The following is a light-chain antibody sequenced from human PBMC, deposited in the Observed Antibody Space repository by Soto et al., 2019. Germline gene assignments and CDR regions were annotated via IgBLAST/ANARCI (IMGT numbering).Light chain of an antibody. CDR2: DAS. J-gene: IGKJ4*01. Sequence: EIVLTQSPATLSLSPGERAALSCGASQSVSSNYLAWYQQKPGLAPRLLIYDASRRATGIPARFSGSGSGTEFVLTISSLQSEDFAVYYCQQYNNWPPITFGGGTKVDIK. V-gene: IGKV3-15*01. CDR1: QSVSSN. CDR3: QQYNNWPPIT.